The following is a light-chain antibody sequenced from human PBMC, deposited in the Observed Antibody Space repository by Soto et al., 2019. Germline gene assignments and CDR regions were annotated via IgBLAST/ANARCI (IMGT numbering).Light chain of an antibody. CDR3: QTWGTGTVV. J-gene: IGLJ2*01. Sequence: QLVLTQSPSASASLGASVKLTCTLSSGHSRYAIAWHQQQPEKGPRYLMKLNSDGSHSKGDGIPDRFSGSSSGAERYLTISSLQSEDEADYYCQTWGTGTVVFGGGTKLNVL. CDR1: SGHSRYA. CDR2: LNSDGSH. V-gene: IGLV4-69*01.